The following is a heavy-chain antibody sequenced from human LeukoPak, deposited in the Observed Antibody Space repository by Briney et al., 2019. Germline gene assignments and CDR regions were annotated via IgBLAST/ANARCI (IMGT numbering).Heavy chain of an antibody. CDR3: AKHNGGGIVSYVAPGPPDYFDH. CDR1: GDITHY. CDR2: IYYSGSV. J-gene: IGHJ4*02. V-gene: IGHV4-39*01. Sequence: PSETLSLTCTVSGDITHYWGWVRQPPGKGLEYIGSIYYSGSVYYNPSLRSRVTIPLDTATKQLSLKLTSVTAADTAVYYCAKHNGGGIVSYVAPGPPDYFDHWGQGALVTVSS. D-gene: IGHD1-26*01.